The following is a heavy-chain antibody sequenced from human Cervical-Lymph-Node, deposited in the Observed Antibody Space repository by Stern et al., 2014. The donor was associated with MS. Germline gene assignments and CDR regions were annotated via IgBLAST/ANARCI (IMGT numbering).Heavy chain of an antibody. CDR2: IYSSGST. Sequence: QVQLQESGPGLVKPSETLSLTCTVSGGSISSYYWSWIRQPPGKGLEWIGDIYSSGSTNYNPSLKSRVTISVDTSKNQFSLKLSSVTAADTAVYYCARETAYSSSWANWFDPWGQGTLVTVSS. CDR3: ARETAYSSSWANWFDP. V-gene: IGHV4-59*01. CDR1: GGSISSYY. D-gene: IGHD6-13*01. J-gene: IGHJ5*02.